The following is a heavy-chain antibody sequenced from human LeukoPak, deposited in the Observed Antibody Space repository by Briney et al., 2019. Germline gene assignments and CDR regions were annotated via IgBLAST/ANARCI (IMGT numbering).Heavy chain of an antibody. Sequence: GGSLRLSCAASGFTSSSYGMHWVRQAPGKGLEWVAVIWYDGSNKYYADSVKGRFTISRDNSKNTLYLQMNSLRAEDTAVYYCARGLYDILTGPPRWFDPWGQGTLVTVSS. CDR1: GFTSSSYG. J-gene: IGHJ5*02. D-gene: IGHD3-9*01. V-gene: IGHV3-33*01. CDR3: ARGLYDILTGPPRWFDP. CDR2: IWYDGSNK.